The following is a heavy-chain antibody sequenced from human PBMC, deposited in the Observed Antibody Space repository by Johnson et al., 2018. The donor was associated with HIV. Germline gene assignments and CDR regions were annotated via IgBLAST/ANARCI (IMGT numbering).Heavy chain of an antibody. V-gene: IGHV3-30*03. CDR2: ISYDGSNR. J-gene: IGHJ3*02. Sequence: QVQLVESGGGVVQPGRSVRLSCTASGFTFSNYGMHWVRQAPGKGLEWVAVISYDGSNRYYADSVRGRSTLSRDNSRNTLYLQMGSLRDEDMAVYYCARVRLHSSGIDAFDIWGQGTMVTVSS. CDR3: ARVRLHSSGIDAFDI. D-gene: IGHD6-19*01. CDR1: GFTFSNYG.